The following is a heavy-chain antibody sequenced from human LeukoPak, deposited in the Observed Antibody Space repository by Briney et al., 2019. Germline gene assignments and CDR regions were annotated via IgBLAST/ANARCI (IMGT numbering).Heavy chain of an antibody. J-gene: IGHJ4*02. V-gene: IGHV3-11*01. D-gene: IGHD3-22*01. CDR2: ISSSGSTI. CDR3: ARVRLHYYDSSGYPGYFDY. Sequence: GSLRLPCAASGFTFSDYYMSWIRQAPGKGLEWVSYISSSGSTIYYADSVKGRFTISRDNAKNSLYLQMNSLRAEDTAVYYCARVRLHYYDSSGYPGYFDYWGQGTLVTVSS. CDR1: GFTFSDYY.